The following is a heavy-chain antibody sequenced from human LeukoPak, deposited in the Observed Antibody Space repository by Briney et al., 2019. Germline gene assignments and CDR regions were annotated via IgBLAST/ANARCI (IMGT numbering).Heavy chain of an antibody. J-gene: IGHJ3*02. CDR2: ISSAGSYI. Sequence: PRGFLRLSCAASRFTFSTYTMNWVRQAPGKGLEWVSSISSAGSYIFYADSMKGRFTISRDNAKNSLYLQMNSLRGEVTAVYHCAIVIGAYDFWSGYLHAFDILVQGTMVAVTS. CDR3: AIVIGAYDFWSGYLHAFDI. D-gene: IGHD3-3*01. CDR1: RFTFSTYT. V-gene: IGHV3-21*01.